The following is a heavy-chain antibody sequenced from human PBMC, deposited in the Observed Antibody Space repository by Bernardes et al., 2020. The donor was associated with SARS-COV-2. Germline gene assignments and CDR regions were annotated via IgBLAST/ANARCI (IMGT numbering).Heavy chain of an antibody. J-gene: IGHJ6*03. D-gene: IGHD6-6*01. Sequence: GGSLRLSCAASGFTFSSYSMNWVRQAPGKGLEWVSSISSSSSYIYYADSVKGRFTISRDNAKNSLYLQMNSLRAEDTAVYYCARDRRSKYSSSLQPTYYYYYYMDVWGKGTTVTVSS. CDR1: GFTFSSYS. V-gene: IGHV3-21*01. CDR3: ARDRRSKYSSSLQPTYYYYYYMDV. CDR2: ISSSSSYI.